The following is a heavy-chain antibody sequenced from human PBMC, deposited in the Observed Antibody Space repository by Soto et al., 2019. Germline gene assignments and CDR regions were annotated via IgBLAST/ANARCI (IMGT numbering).Heavy chain of an antibody. V-gene: IGHV4-30-2*01. Sequence: SETLSLTCAVSGGSISSGGYSWSWIRQPPGKGLEWIGYIYHSGSTYYNPSLKSRVTISVDTSKNQFSLKLSSVTAADTAVYYCARDKYRNNWFDPWGQGTLVTVSS. D-gene: IGHD6-6*01. J-gene: IGHJ5*02. CDR3: ARDKYRNNWFDP. CDR1: GGSISSGGYS. CDR2: IYHSGST.